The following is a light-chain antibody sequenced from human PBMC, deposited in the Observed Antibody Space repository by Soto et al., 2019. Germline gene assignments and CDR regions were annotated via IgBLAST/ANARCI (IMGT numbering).Light chain of an antibody. CDR3: QQYYSFPLT. V-gene: IGKV1-8*01. Sequence: AIRMTQSPPSLSASTGDRVTFTCRASQGISSALAWYQHKPGKAPNLLIYSASTLQGGVPSRFSGSGSGTDFPLTINYLQSDDFATYYCQQYYSFPLTFGGGTKVEIK. J-gene: IGKJ4*01. CDR2: SAS. CDR1: QGISSA.